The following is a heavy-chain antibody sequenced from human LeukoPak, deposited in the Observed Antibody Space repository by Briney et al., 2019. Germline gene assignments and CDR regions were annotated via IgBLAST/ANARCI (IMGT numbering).Heavy chain of an antibody. CDR3: ARATDWVFDY. V-gene: IGHV4-59*01. Sequence: PSETLSLTCTVSGVSINNYYWNWIRQPPGKGLEWIGYIHYTGTPTYNPSLESRVAISLDTSKNQFSLKLNSVTAADTAVYYCARATDWVFDYWGQGTLVTVSS. CDR1: GVSINNYY. J-gene: IGHJ4*02. D-gene: IGHD3/OR15-3a*01. CDR2: IHYTGTP.